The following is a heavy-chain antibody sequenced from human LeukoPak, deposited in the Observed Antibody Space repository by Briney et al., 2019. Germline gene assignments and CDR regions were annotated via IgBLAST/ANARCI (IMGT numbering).Heavy chain of an antibody. V-gene: IGHV3-21*01. J-gene: IGHJ3*02. CDR3: TRLMVYARFGAFDI. CDR1: GFTFSSYS. Sequence: GGSLRLSCAASGFTFSSYSMNWVRQAPGKGLEWVSSISSSSSYIYYADSVKGRFTISRDNAKNSLYLQMNSLRAEDTAVYYCTRLMVYARFGAFDIWGQGTMVTVSS. CDR2: ISSSSSYI. D-gene: IGHD2-8*01.